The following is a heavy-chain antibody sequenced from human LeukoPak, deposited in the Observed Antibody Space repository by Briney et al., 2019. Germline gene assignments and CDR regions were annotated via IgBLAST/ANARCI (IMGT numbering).Heavy chain of an antibody. J-gene: IGHJ4*02. CDR1: GYTFTRYG. CDR3: ATNYYDSSGYYSIDY. CDR2: INTYNGNT. Sequence: ASVKVPCKASGYTFTRYGISWVRQAPGQGLEWMGWINTYNGNTDYAQKLQGSVTMTTDTSTSTAYMELRSLRSDDTALYYCATNYYDSSGYYSIDYWGQGTLVTVSS. V-gene: IGHV1-18*01. D-gene: IGHD3-22*01.